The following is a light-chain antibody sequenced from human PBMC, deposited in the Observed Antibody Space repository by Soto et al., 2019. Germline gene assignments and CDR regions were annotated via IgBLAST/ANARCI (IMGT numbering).Light chain of an antibody. CDR2: AAS. J-gene: IGKJ1*01. Sequence: GDRVTITCRSSEDISTWLAWYQQKPGKVPKLLIYAASSLQSGAPSRFSGSGSGTEFTLTISSLQPDDFGTYHCQQYSTYSGTFGQGTKVDIK. CDR3: QQYSTYSGT. V-gene: IGKV1-5*01. CDR1: EDISTW.